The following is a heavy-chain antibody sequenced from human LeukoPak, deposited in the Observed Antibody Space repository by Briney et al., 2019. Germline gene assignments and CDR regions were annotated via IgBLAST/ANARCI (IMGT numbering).Heavy chain of an antibody. CDR1: GYTFTGYY. Sequence: ASVKVPCTASGYTFTGYYMHWVRQAPGQGLEWMGWINPNSGGTNYAQKFQGRVTMTRDTSISTAYMELSRLRSDDTAVYYCARTYYYDSSGYLNGTNDAFDIWGQGTMVTVSS. CDR2: INPNSGGT. J-gene: IGHJ3*02. CDR3: ARTYYYDSSGYLNGTNDAFDI. V-gene: IGHV1-2*02. D-gene: IGHD3-22*01.